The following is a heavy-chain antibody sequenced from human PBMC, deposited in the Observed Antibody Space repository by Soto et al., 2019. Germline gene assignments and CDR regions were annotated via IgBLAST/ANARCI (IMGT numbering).Heavy chain of an antibody. CDR1: GGSFSGHY. Sequence: SETLSLTCAVYGGSFSGHYWSWIRQPPGKGLEWIGEIIHSGSTNYNPSLKRRVTISVDTSKNQFSLKLNSLTAADTAVYYCARNLISGCYVASWGQRTPVTGSS. J-gene: IGHJ4*02. D-gene: IGHD6-19*01. CDR3: ARNLISGCYVAS. CDR2: IIHSGST. V-gene: IGHV4-34*12.